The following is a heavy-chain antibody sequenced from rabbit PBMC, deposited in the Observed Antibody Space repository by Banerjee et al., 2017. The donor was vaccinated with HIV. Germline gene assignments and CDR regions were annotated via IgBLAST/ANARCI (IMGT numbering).Heavy chain of an antibody. J-gene: IGHJ6*01. D-gene: IGHD4-1*01. V-gene: IGHV1S40*01. CDR3: DGHGYSSDCSLAL. Sequence: MSWVRQAPGKGLEWIGCINTSSGNTVYASWARRRLHTTKPWSSTVDVYISGLAAAATDSYCRDGHGYSSDCSLALWGPGTLVTVS. CDR2: INTSSGNT.